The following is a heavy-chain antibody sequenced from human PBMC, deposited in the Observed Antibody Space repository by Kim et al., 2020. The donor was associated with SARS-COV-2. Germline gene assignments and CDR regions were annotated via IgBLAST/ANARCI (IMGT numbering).Heavy chain of an antibody. J-gene: IGHJ6*02. D-gene: IGHD6-6*01. V-gene: IGHV1-69*01. Sequence: KFQGRVTITADESTSTAYMELSSLRSEDTAVYYCAREPQLVQYYYYGMDVWGQGTTVTVSS. CDR3: AREPQLVQYYYYGMDV.